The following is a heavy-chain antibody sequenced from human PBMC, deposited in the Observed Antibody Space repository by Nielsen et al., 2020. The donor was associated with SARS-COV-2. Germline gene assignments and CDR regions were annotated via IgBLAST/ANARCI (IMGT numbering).Heavy chain of an antibody. CDR3: ARVYYYGSGSPLFDY. CDR1: GGSISSSSYY. CDR2: IYYSGSS. V-gene: IGHV4-39*01. D-gene: IGHD3-10*01. J-gene: IGHJ4*02. Sequence: GSLRLSCTVSGGSISSSSYYWGWIRQPPGKGLEWIGSIYYSGSSDYNPSLKSRVTISVDTSKNQFSLKLSSVTAADTAVYYCARVYYYGSGSPLFDYWGQGTLVTVSS.